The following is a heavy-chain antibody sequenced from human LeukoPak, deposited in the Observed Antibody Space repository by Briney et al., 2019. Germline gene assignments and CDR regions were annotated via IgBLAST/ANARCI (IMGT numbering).Heavy chain of an antibody. Sequence: GASVKVSCKASGGTFGSNAISWVRQAPGQGLEWMGGIIPIFGTANYAQKFQGRVTITADESTSTAYMELSSLRSEDTAVYYCARKGAYNYYGSGSYVYWGQGTLVTVSS. J-gene: IGHJ4*02. CDR1: GGTFGSNA. D-gene: IGHD3-10*01. CDR2: IIPIFGTA. CDR3: ARKGAYNYYGSGSYVY. V-gene: IGHV1-69*13.